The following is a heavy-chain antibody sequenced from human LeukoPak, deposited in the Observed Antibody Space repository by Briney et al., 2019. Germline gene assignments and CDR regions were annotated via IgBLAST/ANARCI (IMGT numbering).Heavy chain of an antibody. Sequence: SETQSLTCNVSGGFISSYYWSWIRQPPGKGLEWIGYIYYSGSTNYNPSLKSRVTISIDTSKSQFSVRLNSVTAADTAVYYCARLNSCYMDVWGKGTTVTVSS. D-gene: IGHD1-7*01. V-gene: IGHV4-59*13. CDR3: ARLNSCYMDV. CDR2: IYYSGST. CDR1: GGFISSYY. J-gene: IGHJ6*03.